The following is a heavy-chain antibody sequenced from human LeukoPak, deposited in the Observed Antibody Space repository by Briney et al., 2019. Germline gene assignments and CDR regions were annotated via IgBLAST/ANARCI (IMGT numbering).Heavy chain of an antibody. D-gene: IGHD1-26*01. CDR2: ISSSGSTI. CDR3: AKDPSGSYYFDY. CDR1: GFTFSDYY. V-gene: IGHV3-11*01. J-gene: IGHJ4*02. Sequence: NPGGSLRLSCAASGFTFSDYYRSWIRQAPGKGLEWVSYISSSGSTIYYADSVKGRFTISRDNAKNSLYLQMNSLRAEDTAVYYCAKDPSGSYYFDYWGQGTLVTVSS.